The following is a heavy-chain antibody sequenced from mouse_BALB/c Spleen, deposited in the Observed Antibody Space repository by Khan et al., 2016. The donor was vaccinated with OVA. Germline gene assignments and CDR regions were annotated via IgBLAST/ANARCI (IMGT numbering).Heavy chain of an antibody. Sequence: QIQLVQSGPELKKPGETVRISCKASGYTFTTAGMQWVQKMPGKGLKWIGWINTHSGVPKYAEDFKGRFAFSLETSASTVYLQITNLTNEDTATYFCTRGGAAYYRNDGGAMDYWGQGTSVTVSS. J-gene: IGHJ4*01. CDR3: TRGGAAYYRNDGGAMDY. CDR1: GYTFTTAG. CDR2: INTHSGVP. V-gene: IGHV9-4*02. D-gene: IGHD2-14*01.